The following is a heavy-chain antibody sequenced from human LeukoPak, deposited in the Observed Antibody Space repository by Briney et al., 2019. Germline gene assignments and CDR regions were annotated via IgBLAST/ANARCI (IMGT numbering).Heavy chain of an antibody. Sequence: GGSLRLSCAASGFSFGSSWMDWIRQAPGKGLEWVASINPDGSERYYVDSVKGRFTISRDNAKNSLSLQMNNLRVEDTAVYYCARAGSHWHYVYWGQGTVVTVSS. J-gene: IGHJ4*02. D-gene: IGHD3-10*01. V-gene: IGHV3-7*01. CDR3: ARAGSHWHYVY. CDR1: GFSFGSSW. CDR2: INPDGSER.